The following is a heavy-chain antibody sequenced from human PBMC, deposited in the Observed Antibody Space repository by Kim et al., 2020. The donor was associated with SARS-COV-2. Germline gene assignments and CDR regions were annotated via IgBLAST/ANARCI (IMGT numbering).Heavy chain of an antibody. V-gene: IGHV3-33*01. Sequence: YADSVKGRFTISRDNSKNTLYLQMNRLRAEDTAVYYCARTLVLSGYYGMDVWGQGTTVTVSS. J-gene: IGHJ6*02. CDR3: ARTLVLSGYYGMDV. D-gene: IGHD3-10*01.